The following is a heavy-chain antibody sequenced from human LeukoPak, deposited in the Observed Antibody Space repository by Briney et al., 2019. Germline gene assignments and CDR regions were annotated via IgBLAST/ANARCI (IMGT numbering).Heavy chain of an antibody. Sequence: PGGSLRLSCAASGFTFSSYAMSWVRQAPGKGLEWVSAISGSGGSTYYADSVKGRFTISRDNSKNTLYLQMNSLRAEDTAVYYCARDRGLRRRDTAMSGYYFDYWGQGTLVTVSS. V-gene: IGHV3-23*01. CDR1: GFTFSSYA. CDR3: ARDRGLRRRDTAMSGYYFDY. CDR2: ISGSGGST. J-gene: IGHJ4*02. D-gene: IGHD5-18*01.